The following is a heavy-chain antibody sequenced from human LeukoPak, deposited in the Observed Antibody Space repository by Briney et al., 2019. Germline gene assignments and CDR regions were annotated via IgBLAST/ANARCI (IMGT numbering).Heavy chain of an antibody. V-gene: IGHV3-30*18. CDR2: ISYDGSTK. CDR3: AKEYDSGGHGANFDY. D-gene: IGHD3-10*01. Sequence: GGSLRLSCAAFKFTFTNYGMQWVRQAPGKGLEWVAVISYDGSTKFYADSVKGRFTISRDNSRNTLYLQMNSLRAEDTAVYYCAKEYDSGGHGANFDYWGQGTLVTVSS. CDR1: KFTFTNYG. J-gene: IGHJ4*02.